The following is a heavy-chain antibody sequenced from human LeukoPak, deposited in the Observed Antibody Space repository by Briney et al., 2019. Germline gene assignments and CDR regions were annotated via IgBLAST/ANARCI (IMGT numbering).Heavy chain of an antibody. J-gene: IGHJ6*03. CDR2: ISWDGGST. Sequence: GGSLRLSCAASGFTFDDYAMHWVRQAPGKGLEWVSLISWDGGSTCYADSVKGRFTISRDNSKNSLYLQMNSLRAEDTALYYCAKDATPRFLEWLLVYYYMDVWGKGTTVTVSS. D-gene: IGHD3-3*01. CDR1: GFTFDDYA. CDR3: AKDATPRFLEWLLVYYYMDV. V-gene: IGHV3-43D*03.